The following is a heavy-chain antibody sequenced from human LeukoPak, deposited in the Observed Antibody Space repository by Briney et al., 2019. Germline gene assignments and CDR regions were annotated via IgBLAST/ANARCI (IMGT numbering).Heavy chain of an antibody. Sequence: ASVKVSCKASGYTFTGYYMHWVRQAPGQGLEWVGWINPTSGGTNSAQKFQGRVTMTGDASTSTAYMELSSLTSDDTAVYYCARDFHNKKWYDGPGYYFDFWGQGTLVTVSS. CDR3: ARDFHNKKWYDGPGYYFDF. V-gene: IGHV1-2*02. CDR2: INPTSGGT. D-gene: IGHD2-15*01. J-gene: IGHJ4*02. CDR1: GYTFTGYY.